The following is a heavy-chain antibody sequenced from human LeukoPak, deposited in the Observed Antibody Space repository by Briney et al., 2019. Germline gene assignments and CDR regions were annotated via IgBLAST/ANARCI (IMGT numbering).Heavy chain of an antibody. D-gene: IGHD4-17*01. Sequence: PSETLSLTCAVYGGSFSGYYWSWIRQPPGKGLEWIGEINHSGSTNYNPSLKSRVTISVDTSKNQFSLKLSSVTAADTAVYYCARRTYYGDYDYWGQGTLVTVSS. V-gene: IGHV4-34*01. CDR2: INHSGST. CDR3: ARRTYYGDYDY. J-gene: IGHJ4*02. CDR1: GGSFSGYY.